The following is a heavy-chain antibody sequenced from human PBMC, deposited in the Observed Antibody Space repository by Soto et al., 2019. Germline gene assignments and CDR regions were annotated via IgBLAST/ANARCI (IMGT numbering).Heavy chain of an antibody. Sequence: EVQLVESGGGLVKPGGSLRLSCAASGFTFSSYSMNWVRQAPGKGLEWVSSISSSSSYIYYADSVKGRFTISRDNAKNSLYLQMSSLRAEDTAVYYCARPEGWLGGAFDIWGQGTMVTVSS. CDR2: ISSSSSYI. CDR1: GFTFSSYS. D-gene: IGHD6-19*01. J-gene: IGHJ3*02. V-gene: IGHV3-21*01. CDR3: ARPEGWLGGAFDI.